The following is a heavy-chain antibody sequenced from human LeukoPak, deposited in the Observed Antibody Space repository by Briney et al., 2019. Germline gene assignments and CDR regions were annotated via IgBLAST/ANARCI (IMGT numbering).Heavy chain of an antibody. V-gene: IGHV3-30-3*01. CDR3: ARDGLY. J-gene: IGHJ4*02. Sequence: PGRSLRLSCAASGFTFSSYAMHWVRQAPGKGLEWVAVISYDGSNKYYADSVKGRFTISRDNSKNTLYLQMNSLRAEDTAVYHCARDGLYWGQGTLVTVSS. CDR1: GFTFSSYA. CDR2: ISYDGSNK. D-gene: IGHD4-17*01.